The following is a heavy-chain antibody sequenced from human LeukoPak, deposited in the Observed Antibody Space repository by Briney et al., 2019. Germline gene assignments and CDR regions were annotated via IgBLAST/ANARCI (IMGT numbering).Heavy chain of an antibody. CDR3: ARAERFLEWGVSYWYFDL. V-gene: IGHV3-23*01. CDR2: ISGSGGNT. CDR1: GFTFSRNG. J-gene: IGHJ2*01. Sequence: GGSLRLSCAASGFTFSRNGMTWVRQAPGKGLEWVSAISGSGGNTYYADSVKGRFTISRDNSKNTLYLQMNSLRAEDTAVYYCARAERFLEWGVSYWYFDLWGCGTLVTVSS. D-gene: IGHD3-3*01.